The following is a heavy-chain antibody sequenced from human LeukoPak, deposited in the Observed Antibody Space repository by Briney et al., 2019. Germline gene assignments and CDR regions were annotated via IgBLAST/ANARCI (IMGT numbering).Heavy chain of an antibody. V-gene: IGHV4-31*03. Sequence: SETLSLTCTVSGGPISSGGYYWSWIRQPPGKGLEWIGYIYYSGSTYYNPSLKSRVTISVDTSKNQFSLKPSSVTAADTAVYYCARDIKHEGYCSGGSCYSLWFDPWGQGTLVTVSS. D-gene: IGHD2-15*01. J-gene: IGHJ5*02. CDR2: IYYSGST. CDR1: GGPISSGGYY. CDR3: ARDIKHEGYCSGGSCYSLWFDP.